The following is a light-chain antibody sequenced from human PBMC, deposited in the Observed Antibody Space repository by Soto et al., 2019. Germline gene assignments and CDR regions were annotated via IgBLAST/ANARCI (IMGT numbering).Light chain of an antibody. V-gene: IGKV3-11*01. CDR2: DAS. Sequence: EIVLTQSPATLSLSPGERDTLSCRASQSVSSYLAWYQQKPGQAPRLLIYDASNRATGIPARFSGSGSGTDFTLTISSLEPEDFAVYYCQQRSNWPPPLYTFGQGTKLEIK. CDR3: QQRSNWPPPLYT. CDR1: QSVSSY. J-gene: IGKJ2*01.